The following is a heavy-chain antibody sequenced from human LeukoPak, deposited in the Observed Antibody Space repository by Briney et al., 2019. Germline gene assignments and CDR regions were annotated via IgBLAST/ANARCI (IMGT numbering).Heavy chain of an antibody. J-gene: IGHJ6*03. Sequence: SETLSLTCTVSGGSISSSSYYWGWIRQPPGKGLEWIGSIYYSGSTYYNPSLKSRVTISVDTSKNQFSLKLSSVTAADTAVYYCARGGSYYYMDVWGKGTTVTVSS. CDR1: GGSISSSSYY. D-gene: IGHD1-26*01. V-gene: IGHV4-39*07. CDR2: IYYSGST. CDR3: ARGGSYYYMDV.